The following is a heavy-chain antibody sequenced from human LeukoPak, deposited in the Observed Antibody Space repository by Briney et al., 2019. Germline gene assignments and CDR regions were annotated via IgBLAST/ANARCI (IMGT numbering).Heavy chain of an antibody. V-gene: IGHV4-61*02. D-gene: IGHD5-24*01. CDR2: IYPSGST. CDR3: ARGRRWLQLRYYYYMDV. J-gene: IGHJ6*03. Sequence: SETLCLTCTVSGGSISNGSYYWSWIRQPAGKGLEWIGRIYPSGSTNYNPSLKSRVTISVDTFKNQFSLKLSSVTAADTAVYYCARGRRWLQLRYYYYMDVWGKGTTVTVSS. CDR1: GGSISNGSYY.